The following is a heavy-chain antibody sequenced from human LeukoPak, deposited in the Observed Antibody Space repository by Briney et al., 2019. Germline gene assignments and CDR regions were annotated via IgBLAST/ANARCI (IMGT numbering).Heavy chain of an antibody. CDR1: GFAFSSYV. V-gene: IGHV3-23*01. CDR3: AKDRDDHGDYVFDN. Sequence: GVSLRLSCAASGFAFSSYVMGWVRQGPGKRPEWVPIIYQSGRGTNYADFVKGRFTISRDNSKNTPYLHMSSLRADDTAVYYCAKDRDDHGDYVFDNWGQGTLVTVSS. J-gene: IGHJ4*02. D-gene: IGHD4-17*01. CDR2: IYQSGRGT.